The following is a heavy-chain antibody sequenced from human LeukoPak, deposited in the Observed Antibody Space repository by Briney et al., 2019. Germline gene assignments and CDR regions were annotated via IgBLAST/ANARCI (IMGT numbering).Heavy chain of an antibody. CDR1: GFTFSSYA. D-gene: IGHD3-10*01. Sequence: QPGGPLRLSCAASGFTFSSYAMSGVRQAPGRGLEGVSAISGSGGSTYYADSVKGRFTISRDNSKNTLYLQMKSLRAEDTAVYYCAKDRGTYYYGSGSYYKGNDAFDIWGQGAMVTVSS. CDR3: AKDRGTYYYGSGSYYKGNDAFDI. CDR2: ISGSGGST. V-gene: IGHV3-23*01. J-gene: IGHJ3*02.